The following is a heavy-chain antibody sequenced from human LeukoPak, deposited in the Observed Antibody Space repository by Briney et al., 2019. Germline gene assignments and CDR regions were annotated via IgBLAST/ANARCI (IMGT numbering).Heavy chain of an antibody. D-gene: IGHD1-7*01. Sequence: GGSLRLSCAASGFTFSSYWMHWVRQAPGKRLVWVSRINSDGSSTSYADSVKGRFTISRDNAKNTLYLQMNSLRAEDTAVYYCARGGTYSYEQVGYWGQGTLVTVSS. CDR3: ARGGTYSYEQVGY. CDR1: GFTFSSYW. V-gene: IGHV3-74*01. J-gene: IGHJ4*02. CDR2: INSDGSST.